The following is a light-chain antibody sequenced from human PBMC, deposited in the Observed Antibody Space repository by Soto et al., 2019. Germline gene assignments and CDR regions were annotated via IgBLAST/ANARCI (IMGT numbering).Light chain of an antibody. V-gene: IGLV3-21*02. CDR3: QVWDSSSDSYV. Sequence: SYELTQPPSVSVAPGQTARITCGGNNIGSKSGHWYQQKPGQAPVLVVYDDSYRPSGIPERFSGSNSGNTATLTISRVEAGDEADYYCQVWDSSSDSYVFGTGTKVTVL. CDR1: NIGSKS. CDR2: DDS. J-gene: IGLJ1*01.